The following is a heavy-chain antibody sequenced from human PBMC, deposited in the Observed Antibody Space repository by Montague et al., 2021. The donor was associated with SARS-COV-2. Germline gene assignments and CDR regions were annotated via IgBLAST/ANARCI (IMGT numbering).Heavy chain of an antibody. D-gene: IGHD3-10*01. Sequence: SLRLSCAASGFTFSSYSMNWVRQAPGKGLEWVSSISSSSSYIYYADSVKGRFTISRDDAKNSLYLQMNSLRAEDTAVCYCARGIRITMVRGVTIDYWGQGTLVTVSS. CDR3: ARGIRITMVRGVTIDY. CDR1: GFTFSSYS. V-gene: IGHV3-21*01. CDR2: ISSSSSYI. J-gene: IGHJ4*02.